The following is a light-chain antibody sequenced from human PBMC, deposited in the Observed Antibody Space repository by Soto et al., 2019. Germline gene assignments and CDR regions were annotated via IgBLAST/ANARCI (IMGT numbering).Light chain of an antibody. Sequence: DIQMTQSPSSLSASVGDRVAITARASHNMKIWLNWYQQRPGKAPKLLIYAASGLPSGVPSRFSGSGSGTDFTLTISSLQPEDFATYYCQQANSFPLTFGGGTKVDNK. J-gene: IGKJ4*01. CDR1: HNMKIW. CDR2: AAS. V-gene: IGKV1-12*01. CDR3: QQANSFPLT.